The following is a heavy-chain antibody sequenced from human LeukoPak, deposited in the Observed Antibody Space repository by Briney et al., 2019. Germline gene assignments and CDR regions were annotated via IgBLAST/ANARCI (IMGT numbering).Heavy chain of an antibody. Sequence: PTGGSLRLSCAASGFTLDDYAMHWVRQAPGKGLEWVSGITWNSDGVAYADSVKGRFTISRDNAKNSLYLQMNSLRAEDTALYYCAKEYGDYRPLRAKYYGMDVWGQGTTVTVSS. D-gene: IGHD4-17*01. J-gene: IGHJ6*02. V-gene: IGHV3-9*01. CDR2: ITWNSDGV. CDR3: AKEYGDYRPLRAKYYGMDV. CDR1: GFTLDDYA.